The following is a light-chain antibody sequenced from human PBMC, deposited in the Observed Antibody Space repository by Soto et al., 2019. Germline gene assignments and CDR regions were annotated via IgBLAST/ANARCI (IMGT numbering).Light chain of an antibody. V-gene: IGKV1-5*01. CDR1: QSISSW. Sequence: DIQMTQSPSTLSASVGDRVTITCRASQSISSWLAWYQQKPGKAPKLLIYDASSLESGFPSRFSGSGSETEFTLTISSQQPEDFATYYCQQLNSYPADTVGGGTKVEIK. J-gene: IGKJ4*01. CDR3: QQLNSYPADT. CDR2: DAS.